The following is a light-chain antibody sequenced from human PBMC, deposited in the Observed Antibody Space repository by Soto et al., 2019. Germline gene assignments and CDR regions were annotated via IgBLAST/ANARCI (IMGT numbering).Light chain of an antibody. CDR3: SSYTSSNTLV. CDR2: EVS. J-gene: IGLJ2*01. CDR1: SSDVGGYDY. Sequence: QSVLTQPASVSGSPGQSITISCTGTSSDVGGYDYVSWYQQHPGKAPKLMIYEVSNRPSGVSNRFSGSKSGNTASLTISGLQAEDEGDYYCSSYTSSNTLVFGGGTTVTVL. V-gene: IGLV2-14*01.